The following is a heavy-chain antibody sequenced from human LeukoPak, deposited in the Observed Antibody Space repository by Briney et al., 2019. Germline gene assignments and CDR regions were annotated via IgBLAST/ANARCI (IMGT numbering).Heavy chain of an antibody. CDR1: GYTFTNYY. CDR2: INPSDGGT. CDR3: ARDTRTMTAVTRGQHYYYGMDV. J-gene: IGHJ6*02. Sequence: ASVKVSCKASGYTFTNYYLHWVRQAPGHGLEWMAIINPSDGGTYYEQKLQGRVTVTRDASTSTVYMELSSLRSEDTAVYYCARDTRTMTAVTRGQHYYYGMDVWGQGTTVTVSS. V-gene: IGHV1-46*01. D-gene: IGHD4-17*01.